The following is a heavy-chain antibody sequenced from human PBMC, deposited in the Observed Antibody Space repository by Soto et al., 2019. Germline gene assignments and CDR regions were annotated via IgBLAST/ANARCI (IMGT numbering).Heavy chain of an antibody. D-gene: IGHD6-13*01. J-gene: IGHJ4*02. CDR1: GFTFTTYA. CDR3: AKDWYEDY. CDR2: INTAGTT. V-gene: IGHV3-23*01. Sequence: EVQLLESGGDFVQPGGSLRLSCAASGFTFTTYAMTWVRQAPGKGLEWVSAINTAGTTYYADSVKGRFTISRDNAKNTLYLQMNGLRADDTAVYYCAKDWYEDYWGQGTLVTVSS.